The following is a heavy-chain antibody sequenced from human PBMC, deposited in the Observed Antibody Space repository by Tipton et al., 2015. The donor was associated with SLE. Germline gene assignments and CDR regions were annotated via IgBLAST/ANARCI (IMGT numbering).Heavy chain of an antibody. Sequence: SLRLSCAASGFTFSDYYMSWIRQAPGKGLEWVSYISSSSTYTNYADSVKGRFTISRDNAKNSLYLQMNSLRAEDTAVYYCARVRLTMIGYSSSWYEGGAFDIWGQGTMVTVFS. CDR2: ISSSSTYT. V-gene: IGHV3-11*05. CDR1: GFTFSDYY. CDR3: ARVRLTMIGYSSSWYEGGAFDI. D-gene: IGHD6-13*01. J-gene: IGHJ3*02.